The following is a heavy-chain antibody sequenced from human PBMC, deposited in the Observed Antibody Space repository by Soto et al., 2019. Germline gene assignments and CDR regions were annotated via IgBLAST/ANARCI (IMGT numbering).Heavy chain of an antibody. CDR1: GFTFSSYA. Sequence: EVQLLESGGGLVQAGGSLRLSCAASGFTFSSYAMGWVRQAPGKGLEWVSSIDSSGGSTYYADSVKGRFTMSRDKSKNPLYLQMNSLRAEDTAVYYCARRLLGATVTYFDYWGQGTLVTVSS. D-gene: IGHD1-26*01. J-gene: IGHJ4*01. CDR3: ARRLLGATVTYFDY. CDR2: IDSSGGST. V-gene: IGHV3-23*01.